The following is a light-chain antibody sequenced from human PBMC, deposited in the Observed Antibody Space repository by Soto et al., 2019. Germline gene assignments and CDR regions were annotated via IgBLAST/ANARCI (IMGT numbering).Light chain of an antibody. V-gene: IGLV2-8*01. Sequence: QSALTQPPSASGSPGQSVTISCTGTSSDVVGYNYVSWYQQHPGKAPKLMIYEVSKRPSGVPDRFSGSKSGNTASLNVSGLQAEDEGDYYCSSYAGSNNVVFGGGTKLTVL. J-gene: IGLJ2*01. CDR1: SSDVVGYNY. CDR2: EVS. CDR3: SSYAGSNNVV.